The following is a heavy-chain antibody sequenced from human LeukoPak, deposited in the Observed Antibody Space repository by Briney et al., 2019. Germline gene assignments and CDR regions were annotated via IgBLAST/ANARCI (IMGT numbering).Heavy chain of an antibody. V-gene: IGHV4-34*01. D-gene: IGHD3-3*01. CDR1: GGSFSGYY. CDR2: IYHSGST. J-gene: IGHJ4*02. Sequence: TSETLSLTCAVYGGSFSGYYWSWIRQPPGKGLEWIGSIYHSGSTYYNPSLKSRVTISVDTSKNQFSLKLSSVTAADTAVYYCARVPVPSNYDFWSGYSYYFDYWGQGTLVTVSS. CDR3: ARVPVPSNYDFWSGYSYYFDY.